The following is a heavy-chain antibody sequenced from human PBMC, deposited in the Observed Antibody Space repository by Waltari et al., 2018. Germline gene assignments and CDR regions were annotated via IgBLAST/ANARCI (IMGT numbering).Heavy chain of an antibody. D-gene: IGHD1-7*01. CDR3: ARYISRGRELMS. J-gene: IGHJ4*02. Sequence: EVQLLESGGGLVQPGGSLSLSCVPSGFLFGSYAMTWVRQAPGKGLEWVSGVSAKSDFTNYADSVKGRFTISRDNSKNTLYLQMNSLRVEDAALYYCARYISRGRELMSWGQGTLVTVSS. CDR1: GFLFGSYA. CDR2: VSAKSDFT. V-gene: IGHV3-23*01.